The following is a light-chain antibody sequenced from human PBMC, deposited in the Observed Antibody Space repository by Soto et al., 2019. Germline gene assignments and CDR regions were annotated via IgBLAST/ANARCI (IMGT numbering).Light chain of an antibody. CDR1: QSVSGY. Sequence: EIVLTQSPSTLSLSPGERATLSCRASQSVSGYLAWYQQKPGQAPRLLIYDASNRATGIPARFSGSGSGTDFTLTISSLQPEDFATYYCQQLNSYPITFGQGTRLEIK. V-gene: IGKV3-11*01. CDR3: QQLNSYPIT. CDR2: DAS. J-gene: IGKJ5*01.